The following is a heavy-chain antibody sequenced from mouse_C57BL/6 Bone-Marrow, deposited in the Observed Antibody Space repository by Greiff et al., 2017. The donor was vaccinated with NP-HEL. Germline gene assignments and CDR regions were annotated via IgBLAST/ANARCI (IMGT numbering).Heavy chain of an antibody. CDR3: ARGYFDV. Sequence: VQLQQSGPELVKPGASVKISCKASGYAFSSSWMNWVKQRPGKGLEWIGRIYPGDGDTNYNGKFKGKATLTADKSSSTAYMQLSSLTSEDSAVYFCARGYFDVWGTGTTVTVSS. V-gene: IGHV1-82*01. J-gene: IGHJ1*03. CDR1: GYAFSSSW. CDR2: IYPGDGDT.